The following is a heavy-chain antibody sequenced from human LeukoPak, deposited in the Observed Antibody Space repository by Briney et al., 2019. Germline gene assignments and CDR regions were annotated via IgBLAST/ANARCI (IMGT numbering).Heavy chain of an antibody. CDR3: ARAGEVYNSGSYLEY. CDR1: GYTFTGYY. Sequence: SVKVSCKASGYTFTGYYMHWVRQAPGQGLEWMGGIIPIFGPANYAQKFQGRVTITADESTSTAYMDLSSLRSEDTAVYYCARAGEVYNSGSYLEYWGQGTLVTVSS. D-gene: IGHD6-19*01. J-gene: IGHJ4*02. V-gene: IGHV1-69*13. CDR2: IIPIFGPA.